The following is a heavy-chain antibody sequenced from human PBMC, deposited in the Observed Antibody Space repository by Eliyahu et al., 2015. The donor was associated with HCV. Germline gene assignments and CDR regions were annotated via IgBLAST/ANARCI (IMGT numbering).Heavy chain of an antibody. CDR2: IFYNGKTD. V-gene: IGHV3-30*18. CDR3: AKVLGTSSWFGLDV. J-gene: IGHJ6*02. Sequence: QVQLVESGGGVVQPGRSLRLSCAASGFTLXRYDMPWVRQAPGKGLEWVAVIFYNGKTDYYADSVKGRFTISRDTSNNTLYLQMNSLRAEDTAVYYCAKVLGTSSWFGLDVWGQGTTVTVSS. D-gene: IGHD6-13*01. CDR1: GFTLXRYD.